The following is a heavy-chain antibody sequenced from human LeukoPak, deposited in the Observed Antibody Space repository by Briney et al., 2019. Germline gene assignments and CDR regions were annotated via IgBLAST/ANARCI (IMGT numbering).Heavy chain of an antibody. CDR2: MNPNSGNT. V-gene: IGHV1-8*01. D-gene: IGHD1-26*01. CDR1: GYTFTSYD. CDR3: RVNSGSYYYFDY. Sequence: GASVKVSCKASGYTFTSYDINWVRQATGRGLEWMGWMNPNSGNTGYAQKFQGRVTMTRNTSISTAYMELSSLRSEDTAVYYCRVNSGSYYYFDYWGQGTLVTVSS. J-gene: IGHJ4*02.